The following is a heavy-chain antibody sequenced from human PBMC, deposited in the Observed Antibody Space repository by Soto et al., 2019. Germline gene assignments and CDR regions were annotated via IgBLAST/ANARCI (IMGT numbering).Heavy chain of an antibody. CDR3: ARLYPPATMIVVVIAGAGAFDI. J-gene: IGHJ3*02. V-gene: IGHV5-51*01. CDR2: IYPGDSDT. Sequence: GESLKISCKGSGYSFTSYWIGWVRQMPGKGLEWMGIIYPGDSDTRYSPSFQGQVTISADKSISTAYLQWSSLKASDTAMYYCARLYPPATMIVVVIAGAGAFDIWGQGTMVTVSS. D-gene: IGHD3-22*01. CDR1: GYSFTSYW.